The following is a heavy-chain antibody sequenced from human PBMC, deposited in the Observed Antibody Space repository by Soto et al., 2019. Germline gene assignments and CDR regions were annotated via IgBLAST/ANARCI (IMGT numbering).Heavy chain of an antibody. J-gene: IGHJ6*02. V-gene: IGHV1-46*01. Sequence: ASVKLSWNASGYTFTSNYMHFVRHAPGQGLEWMGMINASGGSTSYEQKFQGRVTMTRDTSTSTVYMELSSLRSEDTAVYYCSRIAAPCRGNYYSYGMDVWGQGTTVTVSS. CDR1: GYTFTSNY. D-gene: IGHD6-13*01. CDR3: SRIAAPCRGNYYSYGMDV. CDR2: INASGGST.